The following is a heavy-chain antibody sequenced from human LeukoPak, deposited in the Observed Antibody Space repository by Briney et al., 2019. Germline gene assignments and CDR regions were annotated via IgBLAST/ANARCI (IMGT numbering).Heavy chain of an antibody. CDR1: GFTFDDYA. CDR3: AKGLSSSWYNEYFQH. Sequence: GGSPRLSCAASGFTFDDYAMHWVRQAPGKGLGSVSGISWNSGSIGYADSVKGRFNISRDNAKNSLYLQMNSLRAEDTALYYCAKGLSSSWYNEYFQHWGQGTLVTVSS. J-gene: IGHJ1*01. D-gene: IGHD6-13*01. CDR2: ISWNSGSI. V-gene: IGHV3-9*01.